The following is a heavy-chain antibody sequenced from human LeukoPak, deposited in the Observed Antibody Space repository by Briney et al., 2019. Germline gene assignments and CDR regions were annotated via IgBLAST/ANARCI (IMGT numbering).Heavy chain of an antibody. V-gene: IGHV4-39*07. CDR1: GGSISSTIYY. J-gene: IGHJ5*02. CDR2: IYYRGST. D-gene: IGHD2-2*01. CDR3: ARHRRLSLTPGYCSSTSCYYGSSWFDP. Sequence: SETLSLTCTVSGGSISSTIYYWGWIRQPPGKGLEWIGSIYYRGSTYYNPSLKSRVAISVDTSKNQFSLKLSSVTAADTAVYYCARHRRLSLTPGYCSSTSCYYGSSWFDPWGQGTLVTVSS.